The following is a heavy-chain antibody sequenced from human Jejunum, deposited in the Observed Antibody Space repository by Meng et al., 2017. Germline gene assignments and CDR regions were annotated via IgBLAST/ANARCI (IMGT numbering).Heavy chain of an antibody. D-gene: IGHD3-3*01. Sequence: QHVGAGLLTPSETMSLTCVCYGGSFSGHYWTWIGQPPGKGLEWIGEINDSGSTHYNPSLGSRVTISVDTSKSQFSLKLISVTAADTGVYYCVDSKWSANYWGQGTLVTVSS. J-gene: IGHJ4*02. CDR3: VDSKWSANY. CDR1: GGSFSGHY. V-gene: IGHV4-34*01. CDR2: INDSGST.